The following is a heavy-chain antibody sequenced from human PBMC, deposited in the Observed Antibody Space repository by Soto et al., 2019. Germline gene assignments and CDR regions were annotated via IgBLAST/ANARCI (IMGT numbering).Heavy chain of an antibody. CDR1: GFTFSSYG. J-gene: IGHJ4*02. CDR3: AKGGRITGTTGSYYFDY. D-gene: IGHD1-7*01. CDR2: ISYDGSNK. V-gene: IGHV3-30*18. Sequence: QVQLVESGGGVVQPGRSLRLSCAASGFTFSSYGMHWVRQAPGKGLEWVAVISYDGSNKYYEDSVKGRFTISRDNSKNTLYLQMNSLRAEDTAVYYCAKGGRITGTTGSYYFDYWGQGTLVTVSS.